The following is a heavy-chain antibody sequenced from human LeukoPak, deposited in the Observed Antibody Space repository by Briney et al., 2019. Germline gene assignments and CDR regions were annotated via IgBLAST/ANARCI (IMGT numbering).Heavy chain of an antibody. D-gene: IGHD1-26*01. CDR3: ARHSGSYLGAFDI. Sequence: SETLSLTCTVSGGSISSSSYYWGWIRQPPGKGLEWIGSIYYSGSTYYNPSLKSRVTISVDTSKNQFSLKLSSVTAADTAVYYCARHSGSYLGAFDIWGQGTMVTVSS. V-gene: IGHV4-39*01. J-gene: IGHJ3*02. CDR1: GGSISSSSYY. CDR2: IYYSGST.